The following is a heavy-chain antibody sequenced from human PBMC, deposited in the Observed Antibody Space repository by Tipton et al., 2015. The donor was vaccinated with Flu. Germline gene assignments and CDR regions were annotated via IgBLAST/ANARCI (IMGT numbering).Heavy chain of an antibody. CDR3: ARDYNYDYAANVDY. D-gene: IGHD3-16*01. CDR1: GFTFSSYA. V-gene: IGHV3-30-3*01. J-gene: IGHJ4*02. Sequence: SLRLSCAASGFTFSSYAMHWVRQAPGKGLEWVAVISYDGSNKYYADSVKGRFTISRDNSKNTLYLQMNSLRAEDTAVYYCARDYNYDYAANVDYWGQGTLVTVSS. CDR2: ISYDGSNK.